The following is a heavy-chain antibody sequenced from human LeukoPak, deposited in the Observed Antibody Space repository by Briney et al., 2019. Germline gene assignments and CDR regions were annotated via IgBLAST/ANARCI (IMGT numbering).Heavy chain of an antibody. J-gene: IGHJ5*02. CDR2: MNPNSGNT. Sequence: ASVKVSCTASGYTFTSFDINWVRQATGQGLEWMGWMNPNSGNTAYARKFQGRVTMTRDTSIRTAYLELSSLRSEDTAVYYCAKVSSWTGNWFDPWGQGTLVTVSS. CDR1: GYTFTSFD. CDR3: AKVSSWTGNWFDP. D-gene: IGHD1-14*01. V-gene: IGHV1-8*01.